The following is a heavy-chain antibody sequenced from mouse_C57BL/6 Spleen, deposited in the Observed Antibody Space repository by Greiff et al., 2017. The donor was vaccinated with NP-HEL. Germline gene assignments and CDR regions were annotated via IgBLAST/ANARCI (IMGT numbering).Heavy chain of an antibody. CDR1: GFTFSDYG. Sequence: EVKLVESGGGLVKPGGSLKLSCAASGFTFSDYGMHWVRQAPEKGLEWVAYISSGSSTIYYADTVKGRFTISRDNAKNTLFLQMTSLRSEDTAMYYCARRTTTVVGGYAMDYWGQGTSVTVSS. D-gene: IGHD1-1*01. J-gene: IGHJ4*01. CDR3: ARRTTTVVGGYAMDY. V-gene: IGHV5-17*01. CDR2: ISSGSSTI.